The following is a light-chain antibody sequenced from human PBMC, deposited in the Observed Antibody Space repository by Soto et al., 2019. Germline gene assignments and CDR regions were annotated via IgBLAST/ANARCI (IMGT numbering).Light chain of an antibody. CDR3: CSYAASPTHVL. J-gene: IGLJ2*01. V-gene: IGLV2-23*02. CDR2: EVS. Sequence: QSVLTQPASVSGSPGQSITISCIGTSSDVGSYNLVSWYQQHPGKAPKVLIYEVSERPSGVSNRFSGSKSGNTASLTISGLQAEDEAESYCCSYAASPTHVLIGGGTKSPS. CDR1: SSDVGSYNL.